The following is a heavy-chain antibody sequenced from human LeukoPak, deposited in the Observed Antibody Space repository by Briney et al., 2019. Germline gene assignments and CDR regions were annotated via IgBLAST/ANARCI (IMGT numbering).Heavy chain of an antibody. D-gene: IGHD3-9*01. Sequence: GGSLRLSCAVSGFTFSDHHMDWVRQAPGKGLEWVGRIRNKANSYTTEYAASVKGRFTVSRDDSKNSLYLQLNSLKTEDTAVYYCARQMLEILTTYGMDVWGQGTTVTVSS. CDR2: IRNKANSYTT. CDR3: ARQMLEILTTYGMDV. V-gene: IGHV3-72*01. CDR1: GFTFSDHH. J-gene: IGHJ6*02.